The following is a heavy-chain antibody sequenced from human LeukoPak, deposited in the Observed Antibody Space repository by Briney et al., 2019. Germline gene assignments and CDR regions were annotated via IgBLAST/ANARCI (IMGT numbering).Heavy chain of an antibody. CDR2: ISYDGSNK. D-gene: IGHD5-18*01. J-gene: IGHJ6*02. Sequence: GGSLRLSCVASGFTFSSYGMHWVRQAPGKGLEWVAVISYDGSNKYYADSVKGRFTISRDNSKNTLYLQMNSLRAEDTAVYYCALGRAAMAFYYYYGMDVWGQGTTVTVSS. CDR1: GFTFSSYG. CDR3: ALGRAAMAFYYYYGMDV. V-gene: IGHV3-30*03.